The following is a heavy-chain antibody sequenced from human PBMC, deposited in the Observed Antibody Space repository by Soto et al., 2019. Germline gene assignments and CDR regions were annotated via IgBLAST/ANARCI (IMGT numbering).Heavy chain of an antibody. CDR2: ISSGSSTI. Sequence: EVQLVESGGGLVQPGGSLRLSCAASGFTFSSYGINWVRQAPARGLEWVSYISSGSSTIYYADSVKGRFSISSDNAKKSLHLQMNSQRDEDTAVYYCARDWYFELLGRGTPVTVSS. CDR3: ARDWYFEL. V-gene: IGHV3-48*02. CDR1: GFTFSSYG. J-gene: IGHJ2*01.